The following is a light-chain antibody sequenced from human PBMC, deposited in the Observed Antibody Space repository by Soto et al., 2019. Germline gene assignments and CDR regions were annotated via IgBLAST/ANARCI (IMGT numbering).Light chain of an antibody. Sequence: DIPMTQSPSSLSASVGDTVTITCRASQSVSTWLAWYQQKPGKAPKLLIYDASSLESGVPSRFSGSGSGTELTLTISSLQAEDSATYYCQQYNSYSPTFGQGTKVEIK. CDR2: DAS. CDR1: QSVSTW. V-gene: IGKV1-5*01. CDR3: QQYNSYSPT. J-gene: IGKJ1*01.